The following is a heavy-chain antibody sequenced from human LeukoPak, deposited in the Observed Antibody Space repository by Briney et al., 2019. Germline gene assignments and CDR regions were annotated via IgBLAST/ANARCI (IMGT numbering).Heavy chain of an antibody. Sequence: PGGSLRLSCAASGFTFSSYAMSWVRQAPGKGLEWVSAISGSGGSTYYADSVKGRLTISRDNSKNTLYLQMNSLRAEDTAVYYCAKVEGYYDSSGYRTRAVDYWGQGTLVTVSS. CDR2: ISGSGGST. CDR3: AKVEGYYDSSGYRTRAVDY. D-gene: IGHD3-22*01. J-gene: IGHJ4*02. V-gene: IGHV3-23*01. CDR1: GFTFSSYA.